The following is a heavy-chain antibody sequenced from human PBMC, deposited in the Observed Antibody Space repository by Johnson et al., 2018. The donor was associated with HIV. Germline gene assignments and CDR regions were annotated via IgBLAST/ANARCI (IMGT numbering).Heavy chain of an antibody. V-gene: IGHV3-20*04. J-gene: IGHJ3*02. CDR3: ARGGGCGGDCYSGYDAFDI. CDR2: INWNGGTT. Sequence: VQLVESGGGVVRPGGSLRLSCAASGFTFDDYGMNWVRQAPGKGLEWVSGINWNGGTTGYADSVKGRFTISRDSAKNSLYLQMNSLRTWDTAVYYCARGGGCGGDCYSGYDAFDIWGQGTMVTVSS. CDR1: GFTFDDYG. D-gene: IGHD2-21*02.